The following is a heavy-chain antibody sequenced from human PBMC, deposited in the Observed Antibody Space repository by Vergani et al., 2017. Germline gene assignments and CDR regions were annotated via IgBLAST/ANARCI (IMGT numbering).Heavy chain of an antibody. V-gene: IGHV4-39*07. CDR2: IYYSGST. Sequence: QLQLQESGPGLVKPSETLSLTCTVSGGSISSSSYYWGWIRQPPGKGLEWIGSIYYSGSTYYNPSLKSRVTISVDTSKNQFSLKLRSVTAADTAVYYCAREPEKGVGQGGAFDIWGQGTMVTVSS. D-gene: IGHD3/OR15-3a*01. J-gene: IGHJ3*02. CDR1: GGSISSSSYY. CDR3: AREPEKGVGQGGAFDI.